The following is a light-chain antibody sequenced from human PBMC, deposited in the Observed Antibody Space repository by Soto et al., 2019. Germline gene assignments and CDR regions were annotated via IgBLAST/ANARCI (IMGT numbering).Light chain of an antibody. V-gene: IGKV3-15*01. Sequence: EIVMTQSPATLSVSPGERATLFCRASQSVSRNLAWYQQKPGQAPRLLIYGASTRATDTPARFSGGGSGTEFTLTISSLQSEDFAVYYCQHYDNWWTFGQGTKV. CDR2: GAS. CDR3: QHYDNWWT. J-gene: IGKJ1*01. CDR1: QSVSRN.